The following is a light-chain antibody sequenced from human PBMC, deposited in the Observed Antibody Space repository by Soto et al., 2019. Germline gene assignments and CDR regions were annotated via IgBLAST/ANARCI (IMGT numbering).Light chain of an antibody. CDR3: QQCRNWPLT. V-gene: IGKV3-15*01. Sequence: EIVRTQSPATLSVSPGEGATLSGKASQNGYNNLAWYQQRPGQPPRLLIYDASTRATGISARFSGSGYGTEFTLTISSLQSEDFAVYFCQQCRNWPLTFGGGTKVEIK. CDR2: DAS. CDR1: QNGYNN. J-gene: IGKJ4*01.